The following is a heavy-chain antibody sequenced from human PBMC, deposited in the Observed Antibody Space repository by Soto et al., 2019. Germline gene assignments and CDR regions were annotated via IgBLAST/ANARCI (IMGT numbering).Heavy chain of an antibody. V-gene: IGHV4-34*01. Sequence: SETLSLTCAVYGGSFSGYYWSWIRQPPGKGLEWIGEINHSGSTNYNPSLKSRVTISVDTSKNQFSLKLSSVTAADTAVYYCARGGYCSGGSCYRSYWYFYLWGRGTLVTVSS. J-gene: IGHJ2*01. CDR2: INHSGST. D-gene: IGHD2-15*01. CDR3: ARGGYCSGGSCYRSYWYFYL. CDR1: GGSFSGYY.